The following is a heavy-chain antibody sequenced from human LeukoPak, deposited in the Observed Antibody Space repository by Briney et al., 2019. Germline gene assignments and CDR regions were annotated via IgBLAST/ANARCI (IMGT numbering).Heavy chain of an antibody. J-gene: IGHJ3*02. D-gene: IGHD3-10*01. CDR3: ARDRAYAFDN. CDR1: GFTFSSYA. Sequence: GGSLRLSCAASGFTFSSYAMHWVRQAPGKGLEWVAVISYDGSNKYYADSVKGRFTISRDNSKNSVYLQMNSLRDEDTAVYYCARDRAYAFDNWGQGTMVTVSS. V-gene: IGHV3-30-3*01. CDR2: ISYDGSNK.